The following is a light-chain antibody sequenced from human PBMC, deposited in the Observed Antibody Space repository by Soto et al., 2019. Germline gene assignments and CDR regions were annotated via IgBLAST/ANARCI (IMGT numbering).Light chain of an antibody. J-gene: IGLJ2*01. V-gene: IGLV2-14*01. CDR1: SSDVGAYNY. CDR2: DVN. Sequence: QSALTQPASVSGSPGQSITISCTGTSSDVGAYNYVSWYQQHPGKAPKLMIYDVNIRPSGVSNRFSGSKSGNTASLTISGLQAEDEADYYSTSRTTSTTMKFGGGTKLTVL. CDR3: TSRTTSTTMK.